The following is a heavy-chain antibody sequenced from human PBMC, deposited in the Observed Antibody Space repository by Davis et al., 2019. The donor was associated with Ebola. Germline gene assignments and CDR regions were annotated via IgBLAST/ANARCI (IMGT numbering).Heavy chain of an antibody. CDR2: INHSGST. J-gene: IGHJ3*02. D-gene: IGHD3-22*01. Sequence: SETLSLTCAVYGGSFSGYYWSWIRQPPGKGLEWIGEINHSGSTNYNPSLKSRVTISVDTSKNQFSLKLSSVTAADTAVYYCARDGWYYDSSGYYRDAFDIWGQGTMVTVSS. CDR3: ARDGWYYDSSGYYRDAFDI. CDR1: GGSFSGYY. V-gene: IGHV4-34*01.